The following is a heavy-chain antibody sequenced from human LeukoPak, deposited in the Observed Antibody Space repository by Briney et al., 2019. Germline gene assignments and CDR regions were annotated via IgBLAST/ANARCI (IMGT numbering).Heavy chain of an antibody. J-gene: IGHJ4*02. Sequence: GGSLRLSCAASGFTFSTFRMHWVRQAPGKGLEYVSAISSNGGSTYYANSVKGRFTISRDNSKNTLYLQMGSLRAEDMAVYYCARVRDDYTYFDCWGQGTLVTVSS. CDR2: ISSNGGST. CDR3: ARVRDDYTYFDC. D-gene: IGHD4-11*01. V-gene: IGHV3-64*01. CDR1: GFTFSTFR.